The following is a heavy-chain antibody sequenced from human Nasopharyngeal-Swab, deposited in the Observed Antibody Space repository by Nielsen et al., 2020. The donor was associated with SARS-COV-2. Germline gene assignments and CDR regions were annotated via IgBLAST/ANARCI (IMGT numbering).Heavy chain of an antibody. CDR2: IGDKDHNYAT. Sequence: VRQMPGKGLEWLGRIGDKDHNYATTYGAPVKGRFTISRDDSKNTAFLQMDSLKTEGTALYYCTTDFYFDYWGQGTLVTVSS. V-gene: IGHV3-73*01. CDR3: TTDFYFDY. J-gene: IGHJ4*02.